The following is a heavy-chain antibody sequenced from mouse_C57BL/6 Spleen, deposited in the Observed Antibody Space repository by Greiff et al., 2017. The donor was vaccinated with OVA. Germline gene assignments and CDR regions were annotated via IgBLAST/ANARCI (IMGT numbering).Heavy chain of an antibody. CDR1: GYAFSSSW. V-gene: IGHV1-82*01. D-gene: IGHD3-2*02. CDR2: IYPGDGDT. J-gene: IGHJ4*01. Sequence: VQLQQSGPELVKPGASVKISCKASGYAFSSSWMNWVQQRPGKGLEWIGRIYPGDGDTNYNGKFKGKATLTADKSSSTAYMQLSSLTSEDSAVYFCARFQATLYYYAMDYWGQGTSVTVSS. CDR3: ARFQATLYYYAMDY.